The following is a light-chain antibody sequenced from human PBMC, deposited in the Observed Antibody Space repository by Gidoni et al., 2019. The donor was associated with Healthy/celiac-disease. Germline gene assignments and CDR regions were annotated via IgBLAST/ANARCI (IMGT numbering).Light chain of an antibody. CDR2: LGS. CDR1: QSLLHSNGYNY. Sequence: DLGMTQSPLSLPVTPGEPASISCRSSQSLLHSNGYNYLDWYLQKPGQSPQLLIYLGSNRASGVPDRFSGSGSGTDFTLKISRVEAEDVGVYYCMQALQTPLYTFGQGTKLEIK. J-gene: IGKJ2*01. CDR3: MQALQTPLYT. V-gene: IGKV2-28*01.